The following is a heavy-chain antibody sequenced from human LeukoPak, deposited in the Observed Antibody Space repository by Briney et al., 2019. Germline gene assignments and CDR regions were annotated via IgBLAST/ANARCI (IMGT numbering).Heavy chain of an antibody. D-gene: IGHD6-19*01. CDR3: ARGGIAVAGTLTH. V-gene: IGHV4-61*02. J-gene: IGHJ4*02. CDR2: IYTSGST. CDR1: GGSISSGSYY. Sequence: SQTLSLTCTVSGGSISSGSYYWSWLRQPAGKGLEWIERIYTSGSTHYNPSLKSRVTISVDTSKNQFSLKLSSVTAADTAVYYCARGGIAVAGTLTHWGQGTLVTVSS.